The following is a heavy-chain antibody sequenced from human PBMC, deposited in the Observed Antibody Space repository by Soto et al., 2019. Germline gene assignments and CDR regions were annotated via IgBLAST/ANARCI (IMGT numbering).Heavy chain of an antibody. D-gene: IGHD5-12*01. V-gene: IGHV3-48*01. J-gene: IGHJ6*03. CDR1: GFTFSSYS. Sequence: EVQLVESGGGLVQPGGSLRLSCAASGFTFSSYSMNWVRQAPGKGLEWVSYISSSSSTIYYADSVKGRFTISRDNAKNSLYLQMNSLRAEDTAVYYCAYFLGGYGDYYYYYYMDVWGKGTTVTVSS. CDR2: ISSSSSTI. CDR3: AYFLGGYGDYYYYYYMDV.